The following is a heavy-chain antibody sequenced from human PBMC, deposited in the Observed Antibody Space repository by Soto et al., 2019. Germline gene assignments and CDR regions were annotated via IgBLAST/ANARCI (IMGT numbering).Heavy chain of an antibody. D-gene: IGHD7-27*01. CDR2: IVVGSGNT. CDR1: GFAFTNSA. Sequence: QMQLVQSGPEVKKPGTSVKVSCKASGFAFTNSAVQWVRQARGQRLEWIGWIVVGSGNTNYARKFQERVTITRDMSTSTAYMELSSLRSEDTAVYYCAADRFGLGRTYYYYYDMDVWGQGTTVTVSS. V-gene: IGHV1-58*01. J-gene: IGHJ6*02. CDR3: AADRFGLGRTYYYYYDMDV.